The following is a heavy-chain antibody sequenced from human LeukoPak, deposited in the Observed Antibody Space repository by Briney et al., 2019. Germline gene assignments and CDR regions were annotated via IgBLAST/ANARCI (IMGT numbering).Heavy chain of an antibody. D-gene: IGHD2-15*01. CDR3: ARHRKRSGGFFGSGHDAFDI. J-gene: IGHJ3*02. V-gene: IGHV4-34*01. CDR2: INHSGST. Sequence: PSETLSLTCAVYAESFSGCYWSWIRQPPGKGLEWIGEINHSGSTNYNPSLQSRVSMSVDTSKNQFSLNLSSVTAADTAAYFCARHRKRSGGFFGSGHDAFDIWGQGTMVTVSS. CDR1: AESFSGCY.